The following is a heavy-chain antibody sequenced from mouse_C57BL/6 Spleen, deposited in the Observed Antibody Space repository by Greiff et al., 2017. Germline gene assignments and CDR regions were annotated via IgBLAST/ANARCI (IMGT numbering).Heavy chain of an antibody. CDR2: IDPNSGGT. CDR1: GYTFTSYW. V-gene: IGHV1-72*01. CDR3: ARGSKKGYYAMDY. Sequence: QVQLQQPGAELVKPGASVKLSCKASGYTFTSYWMHWVKQRPGRGLEWIGRIDPNSGGTKYNEKFKSKATLTVDKPSSTAYMQLRSLTSEDSAVYYCARGSKKGYYAMDYWGQGTSVTVSS. J-gene: IGHJ4*01.